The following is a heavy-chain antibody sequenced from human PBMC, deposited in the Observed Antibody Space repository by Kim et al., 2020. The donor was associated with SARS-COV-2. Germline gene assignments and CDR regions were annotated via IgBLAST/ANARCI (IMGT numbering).Heavy chain of an antibody. V-gene: IGHV3-21*01. D-gene: IGHD6-19*01. CDR1: GFTFSTYS. CDR3: ARDITAVALGMDV. CDR2: ISSRSGYI. J-gene: IGHJ6*02. Sequence: GGSLRLSCAASGFTFSTYSMNWVRQAPGKGLEWVSSISSRSGYIYYADSVKGRFTISRDNAENSLYLQMNSLRAEDTAVYYCARDITAVALGMDVWGQG.